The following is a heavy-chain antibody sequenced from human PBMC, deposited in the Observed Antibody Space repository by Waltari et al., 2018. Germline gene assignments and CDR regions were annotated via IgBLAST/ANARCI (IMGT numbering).Heavy chain of an antibody. Sequence: QVQLVESGGGVVQPGRSLRLSCAASGFPFLSHGMHWVRHAPCQGRGKGLEWVAVIWDDGTNKNYADFVEGRFTISRDNSKKTLYLEMNSLRVEDTAIYYCVRGFLFPPNVARGGPLDDWGQGTLVTVSS. CDR3: VRGFLFPPNVARGGPLDD. CDR2: IWDDGTNK. J-gene: IGHJ4*02. D-gene: IGHD3-16*01. CDR1: GFPFLSHG. V-gene: IGHV3-33*01.